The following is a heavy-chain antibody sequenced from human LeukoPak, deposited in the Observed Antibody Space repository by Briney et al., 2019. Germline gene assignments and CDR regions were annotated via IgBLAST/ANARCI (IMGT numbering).Heavy chain of an antibody. Sequence: PGGTLRLSCAASGFTFSSYGMSWVRQAQGKGLEWVSGISGSGVSTYYADSVKGRFTISRDNSKNTLYLQMNSLRAEDTAVYYCAREPYSYGWSCHFDLWGRGTLVTVSS. CDR1: GFTFSSYG. D-gene: IGHD5-18*01. J-gene: IGHJ2*01. CDR2: ISGSGVST. CDR3: AREPYSYGWSCHFDL. V-gene: IGHV3-23*01.